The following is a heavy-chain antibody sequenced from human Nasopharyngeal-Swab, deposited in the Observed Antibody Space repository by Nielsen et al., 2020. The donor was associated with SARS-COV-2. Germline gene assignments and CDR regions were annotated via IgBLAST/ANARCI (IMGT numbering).Heavy chain of an antibody. CDR2: ISYDGSNK. D-gene: IGHD1-26*01. CDR3: ARTNSGSYLGPFDY. J-gene: IGHJ4*02. Sequence: GESLKISCAASGFTFSSYGMHWVRQAPGKGLEWVAVISYDGSNKYYADSVKGRFTISRDNSKNTLYLQMNSLRAEDTAVHYCARTNSGSYLGPFDYWGQGTLVTVSS. CDR1: GFTFSSYG. V-gene: IGHV3-30*03.